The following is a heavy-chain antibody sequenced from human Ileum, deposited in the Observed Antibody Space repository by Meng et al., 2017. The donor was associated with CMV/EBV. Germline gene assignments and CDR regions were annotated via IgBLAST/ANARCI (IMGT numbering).Heavy chain of an antibody. CDR3: ARGYGSNGVCAGVV. CDR2: ISAYNGNT. V-gene: IGHV1-18*01. J-gene: IGHJ4*02. D-gene: IGHD2-8*01. CDR1: GYTFTSYG. Sequence: ASVNVSCKASGYTFTSYGISWVRQAPGQGLEWMGWISAYNGNTNSAQKLQGRVTMTTDTSTSTAYMELRRLRSDDTAVYYCARGYGSNGVCAGVVWGQGTLVTVSS.